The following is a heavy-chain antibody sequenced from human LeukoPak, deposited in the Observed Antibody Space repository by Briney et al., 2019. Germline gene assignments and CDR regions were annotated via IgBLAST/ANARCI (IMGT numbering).Heavy chain of an antibody. Sequence: ASVKVSCKASGGTFSSYAISWVRQAPGQGLEWMGRIIPILGIANYAQKFQGRVTITADKSTSTAYMELSSLRSDDTAVYYCARDREDYYGSGPSYWGQGTLVTVSS. J-gene: IGHJ4*02. CDR1: GGTFSSYA. CDR3: ARDREDYYGSGPSY. D-gene: IGHD3-10*01. CDR2: IIPILGIA. V-gene: IGHV1-69*04.